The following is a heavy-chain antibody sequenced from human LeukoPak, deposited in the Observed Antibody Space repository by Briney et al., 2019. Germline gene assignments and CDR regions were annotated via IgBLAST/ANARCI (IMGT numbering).Heavy chain of an antibody. CDR2: INHSGST. Sequence: PSETLSLTCAVYGGSFSGYYWSWIRQPPGKGLEWIGEINHSGSTNYNPSLKSRVTISVDTSKNQFSLKLSSVTAVDTAVYYCARGVDTAMDGADYWGQGTLVTVSS. CDR1: GGSFSGYY. CDR3: ARGVDTAMDGADY. D-gene: IGHD5-18*01. V-gene: IGHV4-34*01. J-gene: IGHJ4*02.